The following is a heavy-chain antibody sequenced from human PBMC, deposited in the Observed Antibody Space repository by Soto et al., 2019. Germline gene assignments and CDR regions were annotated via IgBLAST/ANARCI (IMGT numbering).Heavy chain of an antibody. J-gene: IGHJ3*02. V-gene: IGHV4-30-4*01. CDR1: GDSISIGDYY. CDR2: IYYSGNT. Sequence: SETLSLTCTVSGDSISIGDYYWSWIRQPPGKGLEWIGYIYYSGNTYYNPSLKSRITISVDMSKNQFSLKLSSVTAADTAVYYCARAVDSGGFPDAFDIWGQGTMVTVSS. D-gene: IGHD3-22*01. CDR3: ARAVDSGGFPDAFDI.